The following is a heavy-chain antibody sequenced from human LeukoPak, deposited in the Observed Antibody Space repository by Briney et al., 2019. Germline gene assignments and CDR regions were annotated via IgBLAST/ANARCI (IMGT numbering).Heavy chain of an antibody. CDR1: GGSISSGGYY. Sequence: PSQTLSLTCTVSGGSISSGGYYWSWIRQHPGKGLEWIGCIYYSGTTYYHPSLTSRVAISVDTSKNQFSLKLSSVTAADTAVYYCARSGTVTTWNYWGQGTLVTVSS. CDR2: IYYSGTT. V-gene: IGHV4-31*03. J-gene: IGHJ4*02. CDR3: ARSGTVTTWNY. D-gene: IGHD4-17*01.